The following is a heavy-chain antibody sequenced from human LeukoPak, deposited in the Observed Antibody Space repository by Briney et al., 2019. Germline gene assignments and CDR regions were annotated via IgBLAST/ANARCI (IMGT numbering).Heavy chain of an antibody. V-gene: IGHV4-39*07. CDR2: IYYSGST. CDR1: GGSIGSSTYY. D-gene: IGHD3-22*01. J-gene: IGHJ4*02. Sequence: PSETLSLTCTVSGGSIGSSTYYWGWIRQPPGKGLEWIGSIYYSGSTYYNPSLKSRVAISVDTSENQFSLKLSSVTAADTAVYYCASHSYYYDSSGYYTFDYWGQGTLVTVSS. CDR3: ASHSYYYDSSGYYTFDY.